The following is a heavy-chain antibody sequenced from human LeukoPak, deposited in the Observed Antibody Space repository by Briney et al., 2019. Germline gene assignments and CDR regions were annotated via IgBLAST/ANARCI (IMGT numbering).Heavy chain of an antibody. V-gene: IGHV3-48*01. J-gene: IGHJ4*02. D-gene: IGHD6-13*01. Sequence: GGSLRLSCAASGFTFSSFSMTWVRQAPGKGLEWISYIHSTSSPIYYADSVKGRFTVSRDNAKNSLYLQMNSLRAEDTAAYYCGRGGSTGSWFNYWGQGTLVTVSS. CDR2: IHSTSSPI. CDR3: GRGGSTGSWFNY. CDR1: GFTFSSFS.